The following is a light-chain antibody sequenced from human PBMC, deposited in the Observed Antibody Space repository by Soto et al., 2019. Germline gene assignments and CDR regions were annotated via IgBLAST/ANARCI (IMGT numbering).Light chain of an antibody. J-gene: IGKJ3*01. CDR3: QQLNSFPIP. CDR2: GAS. Sequence: IPLTQSPSSLSASVGDRVTISCRASQGIANFLAWYQQKPGKAPKLLIYGASTLQSGVPSRLSGSGSGTDFTLTISSLQPEDFATYYCQQLNSFPIPFGPGTKVDIK. CDR1: QGIANF. V-gene: IGKV1-9*01.